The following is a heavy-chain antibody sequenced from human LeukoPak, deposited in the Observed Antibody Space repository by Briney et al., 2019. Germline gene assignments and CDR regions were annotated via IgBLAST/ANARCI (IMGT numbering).Heavy chain of an antibody. V-gene: IGHV4-39*07. CDR3: ARERLSYYYMDA. J-gene: IGHJ6*03. D-gene: IGHD1-1*01. CDR1: GFTVSTNY. CDR2: IYYNGDT. Sequence: PGGSLRLSCAASGFTVSTNYMSWVRQPPGKGLEWIGSIYYNGDTYYSPSLQSRVSISVATSKNQFSLKLSSVTAADTAVYYCARERLSYYYMDAWGKGTTVTVSS.